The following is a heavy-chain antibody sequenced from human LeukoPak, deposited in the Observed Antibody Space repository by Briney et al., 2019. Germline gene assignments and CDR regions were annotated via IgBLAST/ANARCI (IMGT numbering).Heavy chain of an antibody. CDR2: IWYDGSNK. V-gene: IGHV3-33*01. J-gene: IGHJ4*02. Sequence: GGSLRLSCAASGFTFSSYGMHWVRQAPGKGLEWVAVIWYDGSNKYYADSVKGRFTISRDNSKNTPYLQMNSLRAEDTAVYYCARGWSDCSSTSCYPLPFDYWGQGTLVTVSS. D-gene: IGHD2-2*01. CDR1: GFTFSSYG. CDR3: ARGWSDCSSTSCYPLPFDY.